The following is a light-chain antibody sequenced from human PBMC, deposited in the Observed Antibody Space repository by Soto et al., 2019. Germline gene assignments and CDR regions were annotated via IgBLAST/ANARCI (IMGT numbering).Light chain of an antibody. CDR3: QQSYSAPTWT. Sequence: DIQPTQFPSSLSASVGVRVTITCRTSDNIAKYLNWYQQKPGQVPKLIIVAASRLQSGVPTRFSGSGSGTDFTLTINNLQPEDFAAYYGQQSYSAPTWTFGHGTKVDI. CDR2: AAS. CDR1: DNIAKY. V-gene: IGKV1-39*01. J-gene: IGKJ1*01.